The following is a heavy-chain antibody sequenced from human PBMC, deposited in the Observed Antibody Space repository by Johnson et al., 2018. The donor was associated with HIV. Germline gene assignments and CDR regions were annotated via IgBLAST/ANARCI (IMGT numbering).Heavy chain of an antibody. CDR1: GFTFSNFW. CDR2: IKTDGSEK. Sequence: VQLVESGGGLVQPGGSLRLSCAVSGFTFSNFWMAWVRQPPGKGLEWVATIKTDGSEKYYVDSVKGRFTISRENAKNSLYLQMNNLRAEDTAVYYCVRDDGSNYEAFDIWGQGTMVTVSS. J-gene: IGHJ3*02. D-gene: IGHD4-11*01. V-gene: IGHV3-7*05. CDR3: VRDDGSNYEAFDI.